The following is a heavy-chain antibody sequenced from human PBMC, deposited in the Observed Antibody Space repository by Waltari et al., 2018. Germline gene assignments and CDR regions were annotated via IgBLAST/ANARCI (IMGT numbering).Heavy chain of an antibody. CDR3: ARDRAELGSSWYRNWFDP. D-gene: IGHD6-13*01. CDR2: INPNSGGT. CDR1: GYTFPGYY. V-gene: IGHV1-2*02. Sequence: QVQLVQSGAEVKKPGASVKVSCKASGYTFPGYYMHWVRQAPGQGLEWMGWINPNSGGTNYAQKFQGRVTMTRDTSISTAYMELSRLRSDDTAVYYCARDRAELGSSWYRNWFDPWGQGTLVTVSS. J-gene: IGHJ5*02.